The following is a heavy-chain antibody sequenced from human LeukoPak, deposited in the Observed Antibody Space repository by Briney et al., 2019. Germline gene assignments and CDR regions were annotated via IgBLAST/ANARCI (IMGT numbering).Heavy chain of an antibody. J-gene: IGHJ5*02. V-gene: IGHV4-39*01. D-gene: IGHD3-3*01. CDR3: ARHLLEWTRNWFDP. CDR2: IYYSGST. Sequence: SETLSLTCTVSGGSISSSSYYWGWIRQPPGKGLEWIGSIYYSGSTYYNPSLKSRVTISVDTSKNQFSLKLSSVTDADTAVYYCARHLLEWTRNWFDPWGQGTLVTVSS. CDR1: GGSISSSSYY.